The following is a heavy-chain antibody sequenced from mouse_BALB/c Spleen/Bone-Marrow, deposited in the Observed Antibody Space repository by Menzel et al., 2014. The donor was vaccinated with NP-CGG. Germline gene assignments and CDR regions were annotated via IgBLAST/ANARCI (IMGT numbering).Heavy chain of an antibody. CDR3: ARHAYYDQTEVSFIS. CDR2: ISGGGSYT. V-gene: IGHV5-9-2*01. CDR1: GFTFSNYG. J-gene: IGHJ3*01. D-gene: IGHD2-4*01. Sequence: EVKLVESGGGLVKSGGSLKLSYAASGFTFSNYGMSWARQTPEKRLEWVATISGGGSYTFYSDSVKGRFTISRDNAKNNLFLQLSILRSEDTAVYYCARHAYYDQTEVSFISWGQGTLVTVSA.